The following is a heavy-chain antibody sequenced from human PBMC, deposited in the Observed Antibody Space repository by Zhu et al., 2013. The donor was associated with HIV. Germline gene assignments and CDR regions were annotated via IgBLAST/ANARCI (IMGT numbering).Heavy chain of an antibody. CDR1: GYTFTSYA. Sequence: QVQLVQSGAEVKKPGASVKVSCKASGYTFTSYAMHWVRQAPGQRLEWMGWINAGNGNTKYSQKFQGRVTITRDTSASTAYMELSSLRSEDTAVYYCARGRITGTTTFSGAATWGQGTLVTVSS. V-gene: IGHV1-3*01. CDR2: INAGNGNT. J-gene: IGHJ4*02. CDR3: ARGRITGTTTFSGAAT. D-gene: IGHD1-7*01.